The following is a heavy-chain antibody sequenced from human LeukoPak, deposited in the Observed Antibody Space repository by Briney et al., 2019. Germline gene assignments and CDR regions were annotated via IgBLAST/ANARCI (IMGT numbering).Heavy chain of an antibody. CDR3: ARALRGYSGFVDY. Sequence: MTSETLSLTCTVSGGSISSYYWSWIRQPPGKGLEWIGYIYYSGSTNYNPSLKSRVTISVDTSKNQFSLKLSSVTAADTAVYYCARALRGYSGFVDYWGQGTLVTVSS. D-gene: IGHD5-12*01. V-gene: IGHV4-59*01. CDR2: IYYSGST. CDR1: GGSISSYY. J-gene: IGHJ4*02.